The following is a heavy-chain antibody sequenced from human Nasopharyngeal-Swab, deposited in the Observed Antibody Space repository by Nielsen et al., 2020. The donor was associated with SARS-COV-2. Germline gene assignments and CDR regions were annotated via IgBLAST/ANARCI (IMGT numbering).Heavy chain of an antibody. D-gene: IGHD6-19*01. Sequence: GESLKISCAASGFTFSNAWMSWVRQAPGKGLEWVGRIKSKTDCGTTDYAAPVKGRFTISRDDSKNTLYLQMNSLKTEDTAVYYCTTVRGWYLRPDYYYYYYMEGGGQGTTVTGSS. CDR3: TTVRGWYLRPDYYYYYYMEG. J-gene: IGHJ6*03. CDR2: IKSKTDCGTT. V-gene: IGHV3-15*01. CDR1: GFTFSNAW.